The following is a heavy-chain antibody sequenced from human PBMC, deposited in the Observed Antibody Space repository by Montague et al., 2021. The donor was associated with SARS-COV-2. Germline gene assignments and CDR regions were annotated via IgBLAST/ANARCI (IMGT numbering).Heavy chain of an antibody. J-gene: IGHJ2*01. D-gene: IGHD3-3*01. CDR3: ARDYRIGSNYFWSASEWYFDL. Sequence: SETLSLTCTVSGGSISSYYWSWIRQPPGKGLEWIGYIYYSGSTNYNLYPKSRVTISVETSKNQFSLKLSSVTAADTAVYYCARDYRIGSNYFWSASEWYFDLWGRGTLVTVSS. CDR1: GGSISSYY. CDR2: IYYSGST. V-gene: IGHV4-59*01.